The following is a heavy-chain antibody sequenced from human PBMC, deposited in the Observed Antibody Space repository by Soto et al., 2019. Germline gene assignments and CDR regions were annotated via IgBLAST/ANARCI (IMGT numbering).Heavy chain of an antibody. J-gene: IGHJ4*02. CDR3: ARGGYCSGGTCYSRGFIPDFDY. V-gene: IGHV3-74*01. CDR1: GFTFSSYW. Sequence: EVQLVESGGGLVQPGGSLRLSCAASGFTFSSYWMHWVRQAPGKGLVWVSRINSDGSSTNYADSVKGRFTISRDNAKKTVYLQMNSLSAEDTAVYYCARGGYCSGGTCYSRGFIPDFDYWGQGTLVTVSS. D-gene: IGHD2-15*01. CDR2: INSDGSST.